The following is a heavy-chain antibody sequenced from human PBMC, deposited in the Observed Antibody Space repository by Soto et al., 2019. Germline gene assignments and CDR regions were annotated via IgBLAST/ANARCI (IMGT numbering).Heavy chain of an antibody. Sequence: ASVKVSCKASGYTFTSYGISWVRQAPGQGLEWMGWISAYNGNTNYAQKLQGRVTMTTDTSTSTAYMELRSLRSDDTAVYYRARESNGYCSGGSCYDYYYGMDVWGQGTTVTVS. CDR1: GYTFTSYG. CDR2: ISAYNGNT. J-gene: IGHJ6*02. D-gene: IGHD2-15*01. V-gene: IGHV1-18*04. CDR3: ARESNGYCSGGSCYDYYYGMDV.